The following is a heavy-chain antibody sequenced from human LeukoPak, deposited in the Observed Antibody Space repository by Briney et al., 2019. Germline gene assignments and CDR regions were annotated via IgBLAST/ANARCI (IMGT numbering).Heavy chain of an antibody. J-gene: IGHJ4*02. CDR2: INPSGGST. CDR1: GYTFTSYY. V-gene: IGHV1-46*01. D-gene: IGHD6-13*01. Sequence: ASVKVSCKASGYTFTSYYMHWVRQAPGQGLEWMGIINPSGGSTSYAQKFQGRVTMTRDTSMSTVYMELSSLRSEDTAVYYCARVANPPYSSSWYDYWGQGTLVTVSS. CDR3: ARVANPPYSSSWYDY.